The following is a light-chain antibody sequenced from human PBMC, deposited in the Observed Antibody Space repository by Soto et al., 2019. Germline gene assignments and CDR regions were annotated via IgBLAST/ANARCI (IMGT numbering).Light chain of an antibody. J-gene: IGKJ1*01. CDR1: QGVLNRSNNKNY. CDR2: WAS. Sequence: DIVMTQSPDSLAVSLGERATINCKSSQGVLNRSNNKNYLAWYQQKPGQPPKMLIYWASTRESGIPDRFSGSGSGTDFSLTTTSLQAEDVAVYYCQQHNSLPWTFGQGTKVEI. CDR3: QQHNSLPWT. V-gene: IGKV4-1*01.